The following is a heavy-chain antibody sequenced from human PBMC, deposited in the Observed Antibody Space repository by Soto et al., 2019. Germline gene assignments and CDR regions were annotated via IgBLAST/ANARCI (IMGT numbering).Heavy chain of an antibody. V-gene: IGHV3-48*01. CDR2: ISSSSSTI. CDR3: ARYRPNYGDRDAFDI. J-gene: IGHJ3*02. Sequence: GGSLRLSCAASGFTFSSYSMNWVRQAPGKGLEWVSYISSSSSTIYYADSVKGRFTISRDNAKNSLYLQMNSLRAEDTAVYYCARYRPNYGDRDAFDIWGQGTMVTVSS. CDR1: GFTFSSYS. D-gene: IGHD4-17*01.